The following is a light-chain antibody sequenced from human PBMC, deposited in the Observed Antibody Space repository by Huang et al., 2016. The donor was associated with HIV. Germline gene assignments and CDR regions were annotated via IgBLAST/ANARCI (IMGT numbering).Light chain of an antibody. CDR2: GAS. CDR3: QQLHAYPIT. CDR1: QDIGTS. Sequence: HLTQSPPSLSASVGDSVFISCRASQDIGTSLAWYQQRTGRAPKLLISGASTLQTGVPSRFSGDSAVTFFTLFITDLQPEDFATYYCQQLHAYPITCGQGTRLDIK. V-gene: IGKV1-13*02. J-gene: IGKJ5*01.